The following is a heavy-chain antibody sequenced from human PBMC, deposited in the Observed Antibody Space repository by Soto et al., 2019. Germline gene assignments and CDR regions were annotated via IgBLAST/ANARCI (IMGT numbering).Heavy chain of an antibody. CDR3: ARDLCPLGSGSACPLYGLDI. J-gene: IGHJ6*02. CDR2: LKSDNGGT. Sequence: QVQLVQSGAQVKPPGASVKVSCKASGYTFTGHYMHWVRQVSGKRLEHLGWLKSDNGGTYYAPKFQGRVHFTRDTSTSHAYMALSGLQSDDTAVYFCARDLCPLGSGSACPLYGLDIWGQGTTVVVS. D-gene: IGHD3-10*01. V-gene: IGHV1-2*02. CDR1: GYTFTGHY.